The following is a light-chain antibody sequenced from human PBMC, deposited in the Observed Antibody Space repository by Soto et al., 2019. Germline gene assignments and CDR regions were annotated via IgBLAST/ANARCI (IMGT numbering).Light chain of an antibody. J-gene: IGLJ1*01. V-gene: IGLV1-40*01. Sequence: QSVLTQPPSVSGAPGQRVTISCTGSNSNIGAGYDVHWYQQLPGTAPKLLIYGNSNRPSGVPDRFSGSKSGTSASLTITGLQAEDEADYFCKSYAGSNTYVFGSGTKVTVL. CDR3: KSYAGSNTYV. CDR1: NSNIGAGYD. CDR2: GNS.